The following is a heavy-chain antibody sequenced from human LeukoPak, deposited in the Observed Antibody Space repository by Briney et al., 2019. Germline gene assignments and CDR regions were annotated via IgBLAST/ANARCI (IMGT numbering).Heavy chain of an antibody. CDR1: GFTFTSYG. J-gene: IGHJ6*02. V-gene: IGHV1-18*01. Sequence: GASVKVSCKASGFTFTSYGITWVRQAPGQGLEWMGWISAYNGDTKYAQTFQGRVTMTTDTSTNTAYMELRSLRSDDTAVYYCAREGAITAVVNYYYYGMDVWGHGTTVTVSS. CDR3: AREGAITAVVNYYYYGMDV. CDR2: ISAYNGDT. D-gene: IGHD1-20*01.